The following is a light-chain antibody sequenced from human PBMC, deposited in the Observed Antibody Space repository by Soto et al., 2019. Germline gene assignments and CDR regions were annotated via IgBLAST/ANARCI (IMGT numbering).Light chain of an antibody. CDR3: QSYDSSLTVV. V-gene: IGLV1-40*01. CDR1: SSNIGAGYD. CDR2: GNI. Sequence: QPVLTQPPSVSGAPGQRVTISCTGSSSNIGAGYDVHWYQQVPGTAPKLLIYGNINRPSGVPDRFSGSKSGTSASLAITGLRADDEADYYCQSYDSSLTVVFGGGTKLTVL. J-gene: IGLJ2*01.